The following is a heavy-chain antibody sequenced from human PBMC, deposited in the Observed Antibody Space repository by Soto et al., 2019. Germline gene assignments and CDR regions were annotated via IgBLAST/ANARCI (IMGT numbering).Heavy chain of an antibody. CDR2: IYPGDSDT. Sequence: GESLKISCKGSGYSFTSYWIGWVRQMPGKGLEWMGIIYPGDSDTRYSPSFQGQVTISADKSISTAYLQWSSLKASDTAMYYCARYRGRFLEWLLPSKNYYYYYYMDVWGKGTTVTV. CDR3: ARYRGRFLEWLLPSKNYYYYYYMDV. J-gene: IGHJ6*03. V-gene: IGHV5-51*01. D-gene: IGHD3-3*01. CDR1: GYSFTSYW.